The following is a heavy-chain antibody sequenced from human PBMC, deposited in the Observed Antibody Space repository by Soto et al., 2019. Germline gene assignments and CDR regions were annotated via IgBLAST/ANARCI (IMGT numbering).Heavy chain of an antibody. CDR1: GFTFSSYA. CDR2: ISGSGGST. V-gene: IGHV3-23*01. J-gene: IGHJ4*02. D-gene: IGHD3-3*01. Sequence: EVQLLESGGGLVQPGGSLRLSCAASGFTFSSYAMSWVRQAPGKGLEWVSAISGSGGSTYYANSVKGRFTISRDNSKNTLYLQMNSLRAEDTAVYYCAKLYYDFWSGYYTGYYFDYWGQGTLVTVSS. CDR3: AKLYYDFWSGYYTGYYFDY.